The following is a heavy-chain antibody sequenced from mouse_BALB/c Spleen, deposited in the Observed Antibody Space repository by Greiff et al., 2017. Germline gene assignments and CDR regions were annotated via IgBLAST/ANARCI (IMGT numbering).Heavy chain of an antibody. D-gene: IGHD2-4*01. J-gene: IGHJ1*01. CDR1: GYAFSSYW. V-gene: IGHV1-80*01. CDR2: IYPGDGAT. CDR3: ARSTGLRRDWYFGV. Sequence: QVQLQQSGAELVRPGSSVKISCKASGYAFSSYWMNWVKQRPGQGLEWIGQIYPGDGATNYNGKFKGKAKLTADKSSSTAYMQLSSLTSEDSAVYLCARSTGLRRDWYFGVWGAGTTVTVSS.